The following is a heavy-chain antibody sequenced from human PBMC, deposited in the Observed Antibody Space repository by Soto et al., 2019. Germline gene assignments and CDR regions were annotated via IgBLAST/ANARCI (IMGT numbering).Heavy chain of an antibody. V-gene: IGHV4-30-2*01. CDR2: IYHSGST. D-gene: IGHD2-2*01. CDR1: GGSISSGGYS. Sequence: QLQLQESGSGLVKPSQTLSLTCAVSGGSISSGGYSWSWIRQPPGKGLEWIGYIYHSGSTYYNPSVKSRVTISVDRSKNQFSLKLSSVTAADTAVYYCARTLGYCISTSCPNGYYYYGMDVWGQGTTVTVSS. J-gene: IGHJ6*02. CDR3: ARTLGYCISTSCPNGYYYYGMDV.